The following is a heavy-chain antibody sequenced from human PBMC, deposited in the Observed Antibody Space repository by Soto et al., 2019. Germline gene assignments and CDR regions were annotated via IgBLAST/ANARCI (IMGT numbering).Heavy chain of an antibody. CDR1: GGSITSSNW. V-gene: IGHV4-4*02. Sequence: SETLSLTCAVSGGSITSSNWWSWVRQPPGKGLEWIGEIFQNGRTNYNPSLKSRVTISVDKSKNQFSLNLNSVTAADTAVYYCASNGVAGYYFDYWGQGALVTVS. J-gene: IGHJ4*02. D-gene: IGHD4-17*01. CDR3: ASNGVAGYYFDY. CDR2: IFQNGRT.